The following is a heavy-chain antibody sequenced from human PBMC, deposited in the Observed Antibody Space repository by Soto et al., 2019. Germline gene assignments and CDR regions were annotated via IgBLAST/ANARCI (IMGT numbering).Heavy chain of an antibody. CDR3: ATGITVAGPIDY. D-gene: IGHD6-19*01. J-gene: IGHJ4*02. CDR2: ISGSGGST. V-gene: IGHV3-23*01. CDR1: GFTFSTYV. Sequence: EVQLLESGGGLVQPGGSLRLSCAASGFTFSTYVMSWVRQAPGKGLEWVSTISGSGGSTYYADSVKGRFTISRDNSKNRLYLQMNSLRAEDTAVYYCATGITVAGPIDYWGQGTLVTVSS.